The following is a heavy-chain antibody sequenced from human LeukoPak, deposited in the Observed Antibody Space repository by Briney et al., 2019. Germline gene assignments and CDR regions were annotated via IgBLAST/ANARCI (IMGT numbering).Heavy chain of an antibody. J-gene: IGHJ3*02. CDR3: ARGFDLTHYDAFDI. D-gene: IGHD3-3*01. V-gene: IGHV4-39*01. CDR2: IYYSGST. CDR1: GGSISTISYY. Sequence: SETLSLTCTVCGGSISTISYYWGWIRQPPGKGLEWIGRIYYSGSTYYNPSLKSRVTISVDTSKNQFSLKLSSVTAADTAAYYCARGFDLTHYDAFDIWGQGTMVTVSS.